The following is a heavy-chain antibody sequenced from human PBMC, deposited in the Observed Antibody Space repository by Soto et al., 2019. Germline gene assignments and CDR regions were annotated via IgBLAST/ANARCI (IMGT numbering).Heavy chain of an antibody. V-gene: IGHV1-8*01. CDR2: MNPNSGNT. D-gene: IGHD6-13*01. J-gene: IGHJ5*02. CDR3: ATIAAAARQLHNWYEP. Sequence: QVQLVQSGAEVRKPGASVKVSCKASGYTFTSYDINWVRQATGQGLEWMGWMNPNSGNTGYAQKFQGRVTMTRNTSRSTAYMELSSLRSEDTAVYYCATIAAAARQLHNWYEPWGQGTLVTGSS. CDR1: GYTFTSYD.